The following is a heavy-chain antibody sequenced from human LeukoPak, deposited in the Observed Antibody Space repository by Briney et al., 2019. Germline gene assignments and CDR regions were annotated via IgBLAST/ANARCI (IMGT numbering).Heavy chain of an antibody. V-gene: IGHV3-64*01. CDR2: IMPNGETR. Sequence: PGGSLRLSSAAAGFTFSSYSMNWVRQAPGKGLEYVSAIMPNGETRGYANSMKGRFTISRDNSKNTLYLQMGSLRAEDMAIYHCARDRDGGFAFDIWGQGTLVTVSS. CDR3: ARDRDGGFAFDI. J-gene: IGHJ3*02. CDR1: GFTFSSYS. D-gene: IGHD2-15*01.